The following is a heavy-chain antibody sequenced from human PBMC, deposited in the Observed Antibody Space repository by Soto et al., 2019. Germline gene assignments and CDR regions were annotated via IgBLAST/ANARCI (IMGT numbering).Heavy chain of an antibody. CDR3: ARDQISSVSYNWNYNYYYGMDV. CDR2: IWYDGSNK. Sequence: GGSLRLSCAASGFTFSSYGMHWVRQAPGKGLEWVAVIWYDGSNKYYADSVKGRFTISRDNSKNTLYLQMNSLRAEDTAVYYCARDQISSVSYNWNYNYYYGMDVWGQGTTVTVSS. J-gene: IGHJ6*02. V-gene: IGHV3-33*01. D-gene: IGHD1-20*01. CDR1: GFTFSSYG.